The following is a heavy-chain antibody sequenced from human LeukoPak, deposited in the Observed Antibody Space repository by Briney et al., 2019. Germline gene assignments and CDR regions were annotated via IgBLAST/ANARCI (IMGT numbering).Heavy chain of an antibody. CDR1: GFTFTNYW. CDR3: ASRAGKPGNTPWCFDY. J-gene: IGHJ4*02. D-gene: IGHD1-7*01. Sequence: PGGSLRLSCAASGFTFTNYWMTWVRQAPGKGPGWVANIRQDGSETNYVDSVRGRFTIARDNTKNSLYLQMTSLRGEDTAVYYCASRAGKPGNTPWCFDYWGQGALVTVSS. CDR2: IRQDGSET. V-gene: IGHV3-7*01.